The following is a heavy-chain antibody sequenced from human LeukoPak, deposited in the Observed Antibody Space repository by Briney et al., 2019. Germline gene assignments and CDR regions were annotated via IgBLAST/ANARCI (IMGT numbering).Heavy chain of an antibody. Sequence: PSETLSLTCTVSGDSIDTKNYYWGWIRQPPGKGLEWIESIYYSGNTYYNPSLKSRVTLSIDTSKNQFSLRLSSVTAADTAVYHCARHSYGTFDYWGQGTLVTVSS. V-gene: IGHV4-39*01. D-gene: IGHD5-18*01. J-gene: IGHJ4*02. CDR1: GDSIDTKNYY. CDR2: IYYSGNT. CDR3: ARHSYGTFDY.